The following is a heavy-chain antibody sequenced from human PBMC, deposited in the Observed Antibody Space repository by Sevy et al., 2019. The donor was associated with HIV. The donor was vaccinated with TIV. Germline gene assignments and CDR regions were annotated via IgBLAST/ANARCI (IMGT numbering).Heavy chain of an antibody. J-gene: IGHJ4*02. V-gene: IGHV1-24*01. D-gene: IGHD3-10*01. Sequence: ASVKVSCKIFGDTLIELSMHWVRQTPGNGLEWMGGFDPHAAETIYARKFQGRVIMPEDTSTDTAYMDMSSLISEDTAVYYCATSRYYDGHANFDFWGQGTLVTVSS. CDR3: ATSRYYDGHANFDF. CDR1: GDTLIELS. CDR2: FDPHAAET.